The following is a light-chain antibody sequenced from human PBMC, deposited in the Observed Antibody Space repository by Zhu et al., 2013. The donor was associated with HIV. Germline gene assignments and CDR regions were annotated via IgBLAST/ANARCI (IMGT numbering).Light chain of an antibody. J-gene: IGKJ2*01. CDR1: QSVSGKY. Sequence: EIVLTQSPGTLSLSPGERATLSCRASQSVSGKYLAWYQQKPGLAPRVVIYDASSRATGIPDRFSGSGSGTDFTLTISRLEPEDSAVYFCQQYDNWPPYTFGQGTKLEIK. CDR2: DAS. CDR3: QQYDNWPPYT. V-gene: IGKV3-20*01.